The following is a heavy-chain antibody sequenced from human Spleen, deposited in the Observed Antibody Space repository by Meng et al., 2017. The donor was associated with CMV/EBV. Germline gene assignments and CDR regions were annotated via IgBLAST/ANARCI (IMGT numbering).Heavy chain of an antibody. J-gene: IGHJ4*02. CDR2: INAKGNDT. Sequence: LTNEGSGFACSRYGMRLVRQAPGKGMGWDSQINAKGNDTDYTDSVRGRFTVSRDNAKDTLYLQMNSLRPEDSAVYYCVRVTPPQAPLWGQGTLVTVSS. CDR3: VRVTPPQAPL. V-gene: IGHV3-74*01. CDR1: GFACSRYG.